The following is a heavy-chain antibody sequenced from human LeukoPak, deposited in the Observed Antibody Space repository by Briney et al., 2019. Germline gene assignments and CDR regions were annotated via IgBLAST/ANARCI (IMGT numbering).Heavy chain of an antibody. Sequence: ASVTLSFTGSGYTFTSYGISWGRQAHGQGHGWRGWISAYNGNTNYAQKLQGRVTMTTDTSTSTAYMELRSLRSDDTAVYCCAREQWLVRGDDWGQGTLVTVSS. J-gene: IGHJ4*02. V-gene: IGHV1-18*04. CDR1: GYTFTSYG. D-gene: IGHD6-19*01. CDR2: ISAYNGNT. CDR3: AREQWLVRGDD.